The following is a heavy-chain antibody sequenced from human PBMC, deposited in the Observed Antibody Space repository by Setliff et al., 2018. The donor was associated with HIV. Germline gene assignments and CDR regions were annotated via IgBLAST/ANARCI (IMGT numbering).Heavy chain of an antibody. V-gene: IGHV3-30*04. D-gene: IGHD6-13*01. CDR2: ISYDGNSQ. CDR1: GFTFSYYT. Sequence: PGGSLRLSCAASGFTFSYYTMHWIRQTPDNGLEWVAVISYDGNSQYYADSVKGRFTLSRDNFKNTLYLQMSSLRVDDTAVYYCVKEAYSNTWNYYYYYIDVWGKGTTVTVSS. J-gene: IGHJ6*03. CDR3: VKEAYSNTWNYYYYYIDV.